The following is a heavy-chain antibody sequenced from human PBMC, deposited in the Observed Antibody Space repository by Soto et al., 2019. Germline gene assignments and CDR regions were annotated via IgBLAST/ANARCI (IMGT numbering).Heavy chain of an antibody. Sequence: GGSLRLSCAASGFTVSSNYMSWVRQAPGKGLEWVSVIYSGGSTYYADSVKGRFTISRDNSKNTLYLQMNSLRAEDTAVYYCARDRGGDYGFVYWGQGTLVTVSS. V-gene: IGHV3-53*01. D-gene: IGHD4-17*01. J-gene: IGHJ4*02. CDR3: ARDRGGDYGFVY. CDR1: GFTVSSNY. CDR2: IYSGGST.